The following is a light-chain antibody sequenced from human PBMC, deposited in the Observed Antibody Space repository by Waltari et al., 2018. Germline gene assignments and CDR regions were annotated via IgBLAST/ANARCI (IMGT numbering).Light chain of an antibody. J-gene: IGKJ2*01. CDR1: QSVSFN. Sequence: EIVMTQSPATLSVSPGEGATLSCRASQSVSFNLAWYQQKPGQAPRLPIYGASTRAPGVPARFSGGGSGTEFTLTISSLQSDDFALYFCQHYQGWPPSYTFGQGTKLEIK. CDR3: QHYQGWPPSYT. CDR2: GAS. V-gene: IGKV3-15*01.